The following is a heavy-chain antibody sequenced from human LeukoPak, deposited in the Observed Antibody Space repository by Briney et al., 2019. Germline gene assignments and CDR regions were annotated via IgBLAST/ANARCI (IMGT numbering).Heavy chain of an antibody. Sequence: SQTLSLTCTVSGGSISSGDYYWSWIRQPPGKGLEWIGYIYYSGSTYYNPSLKSRVTISVDTSKNQFSLKLSSVTAADTAVYYCARAHLTENCFDPWGQGTLVTVSS. CDR3: ARAHLTENCFDP. CDR2: IYYSGST. J-gene: IGHJ5*02. V-gene: IGHV4-30-4*08. CDR1: GGSISSGDYY.